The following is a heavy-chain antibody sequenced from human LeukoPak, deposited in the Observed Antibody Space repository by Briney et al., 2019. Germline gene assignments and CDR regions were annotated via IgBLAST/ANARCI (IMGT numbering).Heavy chain of an antibody. J-gene: IGHJ4*02. CDR2: INPNSGGT. D-gene: IGHD4-17*01. Sequence: GWINPNSGGTNYAQKFQGRVTMTRDTSISTAYMELSRLRSDDTAVYYCAREDTVTSPFDYWGQGTLVTVSS. CDR3: AREDTVTSPFDY. V-gene: IGHV1-2*02.